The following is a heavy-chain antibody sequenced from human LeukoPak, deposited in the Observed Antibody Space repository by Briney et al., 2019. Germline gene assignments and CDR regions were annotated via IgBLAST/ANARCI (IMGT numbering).Heavy chain of an antibody. V-gene: IGHV4-39*07. CDR3: ARGLDDY. CDR1: GVSISSSSYY. Sequence: SETLSLTCTVSGVSISSSSYYWGWIRQPPGKGLEWIGTIYYSGSTYCNPSLKSRVTISVDTSKNQFSLKLSSVTAADTAVYYCARGLDDYWGQGTLVTVSS. J-gene: IGHJ4*02. CDR2: IYYSGST.